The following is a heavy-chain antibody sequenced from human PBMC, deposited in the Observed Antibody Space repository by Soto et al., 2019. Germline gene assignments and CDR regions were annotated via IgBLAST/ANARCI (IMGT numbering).Heavy chain of an antibody. D-gene: IGHD1-1*01. V-gene: IGHV1-18*01. Sequence: QVHLVQPGAEVKKPGASVKVSYKGSGYTFTSYGITWVRQAPGQGLEWMGWISAHNGNTDYAQKLQGRVTVTRDTSTSTAYMELRSLRSDDTAVYYCARGRYGDYWGQGALVTVSS. CDR2: ISAHNGNT. J-gene: IGHJ4*02. CDR1: GYTFTSYG. CDR3: ARGRYGDY.